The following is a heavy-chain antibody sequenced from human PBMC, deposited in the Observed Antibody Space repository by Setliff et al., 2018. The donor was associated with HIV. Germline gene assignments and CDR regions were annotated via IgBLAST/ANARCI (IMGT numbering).Heavy chain of an antibody. V-gene: IGHV1-18*01. CDR1: GYSFTTYG. CDR3: ARLGSGWSDSYYYAMDV. D-gene: IGHD6-19*01. Sequence: GSVKVSCKTSGYSFTTYGISWVRQAPGHGLEWMGWISPYNGHTKSAQTFQGRVTMTIDTSTNSAYMELRSLRSGDTAVYFCARLGSGWSDSYYYAMDVWGQGTTVTV. J-gene: IGHJ6*02. CDR2: ISPYNGHT.